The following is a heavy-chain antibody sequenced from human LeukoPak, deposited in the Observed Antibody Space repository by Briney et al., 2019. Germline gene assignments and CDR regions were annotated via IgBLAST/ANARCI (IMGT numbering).Heavy chain of an antibody. V-gene: IGHV3-30-3*01. CDR2: ISYDGSNK. D-gene: IGHD3-10*01. J-gene: IGHJ4*02. Sequence: GGSLRLSCAASGFTFSSYAMHWVRQAPGKGLEWVAVISYDGSNKYYADSVKGRFTISRDNSKNTLYLQMNSLRAEDTAVYYCAKDSEVLLWFGELNYFDYWGQGTLVTVSS. CDR3: AKDSEVLLWFGELNYFDY. CDR1: GFTFSSYA.